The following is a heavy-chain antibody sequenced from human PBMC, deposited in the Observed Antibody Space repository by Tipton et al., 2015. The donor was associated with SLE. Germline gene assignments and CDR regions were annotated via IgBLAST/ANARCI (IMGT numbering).Heavy chain of an antibody. V-gene: IGHV4-39*07. CDR2: IYYNGAT. D-gene: IGHD5-18*01. J-gene: IGHJ5*02. CDR3: ARLHGYSYGLNWFDP. CDR1: GGSIRTSDYY. Sequence: TLSLTCTVSGGSIRTSDYYWGWIRQPPGKGLEWIATIYYNGATQYNPSLKSRVTISVDTSKNQFSLRLTSVIAADTAVYYCARLHGYSYGLNWFDPWGQGTLISVSS.